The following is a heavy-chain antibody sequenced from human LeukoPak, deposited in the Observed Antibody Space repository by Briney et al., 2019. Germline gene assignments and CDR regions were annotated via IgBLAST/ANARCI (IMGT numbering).Heavy chain of an antibody. D-gene: IGHD3-3*01. CDR1: GFTFSSYA. Sequence: GGSLRLSCAASGFTFSSYAMSWVRQAPGNGLEWVSAISGSGGSTDYADSVKGRFTISRDNSKNTLYLQMNSLRAEDTAVYYCAKGHQGPVAYYDFWSGYSTGGIDYWGQGTLVTVSS. CDR2: ISGSGGST. J-gene: IGHJ4*02. V-gene: IGHV3-23*01. CDR3: AKGHQGPVAYYDFWSGYSTGGIDY.